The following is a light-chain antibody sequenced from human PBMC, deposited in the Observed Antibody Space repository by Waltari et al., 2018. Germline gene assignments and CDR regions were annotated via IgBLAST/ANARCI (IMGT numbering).Light chain of an antibody. J-gene: IGKJ2*01. CDR2: VVS. V-gene: IGKV3-20*01. Sequence: EIVLTQSPGTLSLSPGERATLSCRASQILSSTYLAWYQQKSGQAPRLLIFVVSNRATGIPDRFSGSGSGTDFTLTINRLEPEDFAVYFCQQYSSSPNTFGQGTKLEI. CDR1: QILSSTY. CDR3: QQYSSSPNT.